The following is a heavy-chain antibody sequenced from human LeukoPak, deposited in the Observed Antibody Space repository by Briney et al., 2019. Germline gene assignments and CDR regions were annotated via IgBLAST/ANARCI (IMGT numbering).Heavy chain of an antibody. D-gene: IGHD3-10*01. CDR2: ISYDGSNK. CDR1: GFTFSSYA. J-gene: IGHJ3*02. V-gene: IGHV3-30-3*01. CDR3: ARDRAQMRYYGSGSYYNPEGAFDI. Sequence: GALRLSCAASGFTFSSYAMHWVRQAPGKGLEWVTVISYDGSNKYYADSVKGRFTISRDNSKNTLYLQMNSLRAEDTAVYYCARDRAQMRYYGSGSYYNPEGAFDIWGQGTMVTVSS.